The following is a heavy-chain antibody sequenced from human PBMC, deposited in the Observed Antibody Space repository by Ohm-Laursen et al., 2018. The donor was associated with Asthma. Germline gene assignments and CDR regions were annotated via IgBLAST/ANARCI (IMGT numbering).Heavy chain of an antibody. Sequence: SLRLSCTASGFTFSSYGMHWVRQAPGKGLEWVAVISYDGSNKYYADSVKGRFTISRDNSKNTLYLQMNSLRAEDTAVYYCARDLHNGSYQIHIYYYYGMDVWGQGTTVTVSS. V-gene: IGHV3-30*03. CDR1: GFTFSSYG. CDR2: ISYDGSNK. D-gene: IGHD1-26*01. J-gene: IGHJ6*02. CDR3: ARDLHNGSYQIHIYYYYGMDV.